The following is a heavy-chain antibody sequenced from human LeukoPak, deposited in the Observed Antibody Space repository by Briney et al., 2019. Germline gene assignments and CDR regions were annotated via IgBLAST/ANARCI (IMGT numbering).Heavy chain of an antibody. CDR1: GFTFSSYG. V-gene: IGHV3-33*01. J-gene: IGHJ3*02. CDR2: IWYDGSNK. CDR3: ARGTYYYDSSGNYYVRAFDI. D-gene: IGHD3-22*01. Sequence: GGSLRLSCAASGFTFSSYGMHWVRQAPGKGLEWVAVIWYDGSNKYYADSVKGRFTISRDNSKNTLYLQMNSLRAEDTAVYYCARGTYYYDSSGNYYVRAFDIWGQGTMVTVSS.